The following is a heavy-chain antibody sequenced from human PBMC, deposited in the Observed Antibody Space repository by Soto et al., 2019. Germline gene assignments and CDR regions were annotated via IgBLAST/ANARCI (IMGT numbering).Heavy chain of an antibody. D-gene: IGHD5-18*01. Sequence: GESLKISCKGSGYSFTSDWIGWVRQMPGKGLEWMGIIYPGDPDTRYSPSFQGQVTISADKSINTAYLQWNSLRASDTAMYYCARQQAVDTAVASLRAMDVSGQGTTVTVSS. CDR2: IYPGDPDT. CDR3: ARQQAVDTAVASLRAMDV. J-gene: IGHJ6*02. V-gene: IGHV5-51*01. CDR1: GYSFTSDW.